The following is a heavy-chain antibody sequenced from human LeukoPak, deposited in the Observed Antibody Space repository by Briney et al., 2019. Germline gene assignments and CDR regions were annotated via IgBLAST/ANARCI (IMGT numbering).Heavy chain of an antibody. Sequence: PSETLSLTCAVYGGSFSDYSWSWIRQSPGKGLDWIGEIDHRGNTYYRPSLKSRVTISGDTSKNQLSLNLTSVTAADTAVYYCARGLKRLTSFYDGGGYYSTYFFDHWGQGTLVTVSS. J-gene: IGHJ4*02. CDR3: ARGLKRLTSFYDGGGYYSTYFFDH. CDR1: GGSFSDYS. V-gene: IGHV4-34*01. CDR2: IDHRGNT. D-gene: IGHD3-22*01.